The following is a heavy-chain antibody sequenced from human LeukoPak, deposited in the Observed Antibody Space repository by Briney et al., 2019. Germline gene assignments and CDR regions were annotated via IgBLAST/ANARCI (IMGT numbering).Heavy chain of an antibody. CDR1: GYTFTSYG. CDR3: AREWDESYGDYGDYYYYYGMDV. J-gene: IGHJ6*02. D-gene: IGHD4-17*01. V-gene: IGHV1-18*01. CDR2: ISAYNGNT. Sequence: GASVKVSCKASGYTFTSYGISWVRQAPGQGLEWMGWISAYNGNTNYAQKLQGRVTMTTDTSTSTAYMELRSLRSDDTAVYYCAREWDESYGDYGDYYYYYGMDVWGQGTTVTVSS.